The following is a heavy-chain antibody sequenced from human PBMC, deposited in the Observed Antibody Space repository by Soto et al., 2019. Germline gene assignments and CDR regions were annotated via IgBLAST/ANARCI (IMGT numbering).Heavy chain of an antibody. D-gene: IGHD3-3*01. V-gene: IGHV4-34*01. CDR2: INHSGST. J-gene: IGHJ6*02. CDR1: GGSFSVYY. Sequence: TSETLSLTCAVYGGSFSVYYWSWIRQPPGEGLEWIGEINHSGSTNYNPSLKSRVTISVDTSKNQFSLKLSSVTAADTAVYYCARGLHLAGGQRVWSGYYYYGMDVWGQGTTVTVSS. CDR3: ARGLHLAGGQRVWSGYYYYGMDV.